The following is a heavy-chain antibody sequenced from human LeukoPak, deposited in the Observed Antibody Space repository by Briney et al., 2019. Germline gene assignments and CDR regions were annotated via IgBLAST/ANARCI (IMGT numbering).Heavy chain of an antibody. Sequence: PGESLRISCKGSGYIFTNYWISWVRQMPGKGLEWMGRINPSNSYSNYNPSFQGHVTFSVDKSIATAYLQWTTLMASDTAIYYCARGGWLDDYWGQGTLVTVSS. V-gene: IGHV5-10-1*01. D-gene: IGHD6-19*01. J-gene: IGHJ4*02. CDR3: ARGGWLDDY. CDR1: GYIFTNYW. CDR2: INPSNSYS.